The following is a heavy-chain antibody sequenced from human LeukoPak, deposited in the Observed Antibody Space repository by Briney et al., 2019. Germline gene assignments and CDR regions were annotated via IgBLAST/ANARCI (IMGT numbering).Heavy chain of an antibody. D-gene: IGHD5-12*01. J-gene: IGHJ4*02. V-gene: IGHV1-46*03. CDR2: INPSGGST. Sequence: SVKVSCKASGYTFISYCMDRVRQAPGQGLEWMGIINPSGGSTSYAQKFQGRVTMTRDTSTSTVYMELSSLRSEDTAVYYCARDPLNGYGSDYWGQGTLVTVSS. CDR1: GYTFISYC. CDR3: ARDPLNGYGSDY.